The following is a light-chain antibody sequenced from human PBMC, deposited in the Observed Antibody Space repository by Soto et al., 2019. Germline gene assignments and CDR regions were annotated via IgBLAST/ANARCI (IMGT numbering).Light chain of an antibody. V-gene: IGKV3-15*01. Sequence: VMAQSPAILYVSQGERATLSCRASQSISIKLAWYPQKPGQAPRLLIYGASTRATGVPARFSGSGSWTEFTLTTTSLQPEYFAVYYCHQYDEWPLTFGKGAKVVIK. CDR1: QSISIK. J-gene: IGKJ4*01. CDR3: HQYDEWPLT. CDR2: GAS.